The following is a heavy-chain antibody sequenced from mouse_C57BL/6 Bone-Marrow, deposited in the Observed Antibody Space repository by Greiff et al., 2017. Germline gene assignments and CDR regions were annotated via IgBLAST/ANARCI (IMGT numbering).Heavy chain of an antibody. D-gene: IGHD2-4*01. Sequence: QVQLQQPGAELVMPGASVKLSCKASGYTFTSYWMHWVKQRPGQGLEWIGEIDPSDSYTNYNQKFKGKSTLTVDKSSSTAYMQLSSLTSEDSAVYYCAGLRRDFDYWGQGTTLTVSS. CDR2: IDPSDSYT. J-gene: IGHJ2*01. CDR3: AGLRRDFDY. CDR1: GYTFTSYW. V-gene: IGHV1-69*01.